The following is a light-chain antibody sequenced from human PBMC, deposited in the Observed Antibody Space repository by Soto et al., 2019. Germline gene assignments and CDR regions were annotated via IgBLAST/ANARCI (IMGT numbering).Light chain of an antibody. CDR3: QQFNSYPIT. CDR2: DAS. Sequence: AIHLTQSPSSLSASVGDRVTITCRASQGISSALAWCQQKPGKPPKLLLYDASSLESGVPSRFSGSGFGTDFTLNISSLQPEDYATYDCQQFNSYPITFGQGTRLEIK. V-gene: IGKV1-13*02. J-gene: IGKJ5*01. CDR1: QGISSA.